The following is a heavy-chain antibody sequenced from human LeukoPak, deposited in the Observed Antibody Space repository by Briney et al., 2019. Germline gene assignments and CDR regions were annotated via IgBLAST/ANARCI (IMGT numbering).Heavy chain of an antibody. J-gene: IGHJ4*02. CDR2: ISGSGGST. CDR1: GFTFSSYA. V-gene: IGHV3-23*01. Sequence: AGGSLRLSCAASGFTFSSYAMSWVRQAPGKGLEWVSAISGSGGSTYYADSVKGRFTISRDNSKNTLYLQMNSLRAEDTAVYYCAKFPRPGQELPPPVDYWGQGTLVTVSS. CDR3: AKFPRPGQELPPPVDY. D-gene: IGHD1-26*01.